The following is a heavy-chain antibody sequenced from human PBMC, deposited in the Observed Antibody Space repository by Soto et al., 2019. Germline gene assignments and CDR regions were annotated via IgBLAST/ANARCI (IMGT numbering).Heavy chain of an antibody. Sequence: GASVKVSCKASGGTFSSYAISWVRQAPGQGLEWMGGIIPIFGTANYAQKFQGRVTITADESTSTAYMELSSLRSEDTAVYYCARDLGAAAIASLPNESPLGYWGQGTLVPSPQ. CDR2: IIPIFGTA. CDR3: ARDLGAAAIASLPNESPLGY. J-gene: IGHJ4*02. D-gene: IGHD6-13*01. V-gene: IGHV1-69*13. CDR1: GGTFSSYA.